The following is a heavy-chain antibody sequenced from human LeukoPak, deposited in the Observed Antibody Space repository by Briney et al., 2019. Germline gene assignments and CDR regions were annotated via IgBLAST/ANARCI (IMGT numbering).Heavy chain of an antibody. D-gene: IGHD2-15*01. CDR1: GGSISSSSYY. CDR3: ARQRLLGGAIPYAFDI. V-gene: IGHV4-39*01. CDR2: IYYSGST. Sequence: SETLSLTCTVSGGSISSSSYYWGWIRQPPGKGLEWLGSIYYSGSTYYNPSLKSRVTISVDTSKNQFSLKLSSVTAADTAVYYCARQRLLGGAIPYAFDIWGQGTMVTVSS. J-gene: IGHJ3*02.